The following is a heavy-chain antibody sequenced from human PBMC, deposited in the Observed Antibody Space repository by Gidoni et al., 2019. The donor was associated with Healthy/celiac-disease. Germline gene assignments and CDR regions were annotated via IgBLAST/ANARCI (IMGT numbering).Heavy chain of an antibody. CDR3: ARGGYSGYIYYYYGMDV. V-gene: IGHV4-34*01. D-gene: IGHD5-12*01. Sequence: QVQLQQWGAGLLKPSETLSLTCAVYGGSFSGYYWSWIRQPPGKGLEWLGEINHSGSTNYNPSLKSRVTISVDTSKNQFSLKLSSVTAADTAVYYCARGGYSGYIYYYYGMDVWGQGTTVTVSS. CDR1: GGSFSGYY. J-gene: IGHJ6*02. CDR2: INHSGST.